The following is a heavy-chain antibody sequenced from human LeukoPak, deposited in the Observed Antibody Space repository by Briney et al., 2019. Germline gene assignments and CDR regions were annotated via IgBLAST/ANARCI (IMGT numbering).Heavy chain of an antibody. D-gene: IGHD3-9*01. J-gene: IGHJ4*02. V-gene: IGHV3-9*01. Sequence: PGGSLRLSCAASGFTFSSYAMHWVRQAPGKGLEWVSGISWNSGSIGYADSVKGRFTISRDNAKNSLYLQMNSLRAEDTALYYCAKGRSLVSLDYWGQGTLVTVSS. CDR1: GFTFSSYA. CDR3: AKGRSLVSLDY. CDR2: ISWNSGSI.